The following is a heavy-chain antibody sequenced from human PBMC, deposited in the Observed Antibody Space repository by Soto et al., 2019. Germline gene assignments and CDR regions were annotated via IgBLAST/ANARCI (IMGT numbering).Heavy chain of an antibody. CDR2: INPSGGST. CDR1: GYTFTSYY. V-gene: IGHV1-46*03. Sequence: GASVKVSCKASGYTFTSYYMHWVRQAPGQGLEWMGIINPSGGSTSYAQKFQGRVTMARDTSTSTVYMELSSLRSEDTAVYYCARDTTTVTTAYYYYYYYMDVWGKGTTVTVSS. CDR3: ARDTTTVTTAYYYYYYYMDV. D-gene: IGHD4-17*01. J-gene: IGHJ6*03.